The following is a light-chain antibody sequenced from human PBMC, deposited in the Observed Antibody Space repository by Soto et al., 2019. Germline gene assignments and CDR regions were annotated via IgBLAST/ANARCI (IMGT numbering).Light chain of an antibody. V-gene: IGKV1-5*03. Sequence: DIQMTQSPSTLSASVGDRVTITCRASQSVSSWLAWYQQKPGKAPKLLIYKASSLETGVPSRFSGSGSGTEFTLTISSLQPDDFATYFCQQYSSFSLTFGQGAKVDI. CDR2: KAS. CDR1: QSVSSW. J-gene: IGKJ1*01. CDR3: QQYSSFSLT.